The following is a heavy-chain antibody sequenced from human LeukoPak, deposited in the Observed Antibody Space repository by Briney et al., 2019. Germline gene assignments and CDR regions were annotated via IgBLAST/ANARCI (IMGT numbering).Heavy chain of an antibody. CDR1: GGSISSGSYY. J-gene: IGHJ4*02. V-gene: IGHV4-61*02. CDR3: ARGKVVAGTPGQNSWDS. Sequence: SQTLSLTCTVSGGSISSGSYYWSWIRQPAGKGLEWIGRIYTSGSTNYNPSLKSRVSMSVDTSKNQFSLKLSSVTAADTAVYYCARGKVVAGTPGQNSWDSWGRGTLVTVSS. D-gene: IGHD6-19*01. CDR2: IYTSGST.